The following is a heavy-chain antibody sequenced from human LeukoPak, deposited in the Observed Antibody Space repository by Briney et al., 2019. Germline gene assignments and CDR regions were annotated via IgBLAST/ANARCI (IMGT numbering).Heavy chain of an antibody. CDR3: ARGRSVAXXTSWXFDL. D-gene: IGHD6-19*01. CDR2: INHSGST. CDR1: GGSFSGYY. J-gene: IGHJ2*01. V-gene: IGHV4-34*01. Sequence: PSETLSLTCAVYGGSFSGYYWSWIRQPPGKGLEWIGEINHSGSTNYNPSLKSRVTISVDTSKNQFSLKLSSVTAADTAVYYCARGRSVAXXTSWXFDLWGXGTLVTVS.